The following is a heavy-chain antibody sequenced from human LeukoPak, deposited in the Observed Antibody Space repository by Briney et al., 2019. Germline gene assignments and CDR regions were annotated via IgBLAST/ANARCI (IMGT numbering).Heavy chain of an antibody. Sequence: GGSLRLSCAASGFTISNNYIRWLRQAPGKGLEWVSHIYSGDFTQFAGSVRGRFTMSRDSSKNTLYLQMNSLRAEDTAVYYCAKDLKRDVYNADHWGQGTLVTVSS. CDR2: IYSGDFT. D-gene: IGHD5-24*01. CDR3: AKDLKRDVYNADH. CDR1: GFTISNNY. J-gene: IGHJ4*02. V-gene: IGHV3-66*01.